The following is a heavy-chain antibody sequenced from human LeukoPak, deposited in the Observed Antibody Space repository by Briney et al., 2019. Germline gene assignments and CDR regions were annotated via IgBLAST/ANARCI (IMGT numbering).Heavy chain of an antibody. D-gene: IGHD3-10*01. Sequence: ASVKVSCKASGYTFTSYDINWVRRATGQGLEWMGWMNPNSGNTGYAQKFQGRVTMTRNTSISTAYMELSSLRSEDTAVYYCAIPFRYYYGSGSYYGGNYYYYMDVWGKGTTVTVSS. CDR3: AIPFRYYYGSGSYYGGNYYYYMDV. J-gene: IGHJ6*03. CDR1: GYTFTSYD. CDR2: MNPNSGNT. V-gene: IGHV1-8*01.